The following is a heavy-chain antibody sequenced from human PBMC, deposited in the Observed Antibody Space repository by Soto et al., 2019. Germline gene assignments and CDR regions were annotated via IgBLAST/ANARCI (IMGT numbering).Heavy chain of an antibody. CDR3: ASDLYCKSTTCPDY. D-gene: IGHD2-2*01. J-gene: IGHJ4*02. CDR1: GYTFTTYD. Sequence: ASVKVPCKASGYTFTTYDINWVRQAPGQGLEWMGWMNPHSGNTDYAQKFQGRVTMTRTTSISTAYMELSSLRSEDTAMYYCASDLYCKSTTCPDYWGQGTLVTVSS. CDR2: MNPHSGNT. V-gene: IGHV1-8*01.